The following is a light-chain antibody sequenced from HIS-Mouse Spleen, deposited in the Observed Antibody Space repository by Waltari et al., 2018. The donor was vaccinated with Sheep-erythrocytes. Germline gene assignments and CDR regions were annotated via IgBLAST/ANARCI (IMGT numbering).Light chain of an antibody. CDR1: NMGSKC. CDR2: DDS. CDR3: CSYAGSYNNV. Sequence: SYVLTQPPSVSVAPGKTARITCGGNNMGSKCLHWYQQKPGQAPVLVVYDDSDRPSGIPERFSGSNSGNTATLTISGLQAEDEADYYCCSYAGSYNNVFATGTKVTVL. J-gene: IGLJ1*01. V-gene: IGLV3-21*03.